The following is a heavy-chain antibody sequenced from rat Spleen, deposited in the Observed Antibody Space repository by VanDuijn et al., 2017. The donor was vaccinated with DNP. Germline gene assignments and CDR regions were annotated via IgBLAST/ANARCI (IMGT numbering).Heavy chain of an antibody. CDR3: ARDRGNYYFDY. Sequence: QVQLKESGPGLVQSSQTLSLTCTVSGFSLTSYGVSWVRQPPGKGLEWIAAMSTSGDTSYNSVLESRLTISRDTSKGQVFLQMNSLQTEDIGTYYCARDRGNYYFDYWGPGVMVTVSS. J-gene: IGHJ2*01. D-gene: IGHD4-3*01. CDR2: MSTSGDT. CDR1: GFSLTSYG. V-gene: IGHV2S12*01.